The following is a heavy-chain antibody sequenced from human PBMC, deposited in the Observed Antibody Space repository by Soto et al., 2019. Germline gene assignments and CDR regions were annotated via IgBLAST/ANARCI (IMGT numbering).Heavy chain of an antibody. CDR3: ARDALAIKYMWFDP. Sequence: GGSLRLSCAASGFILSDYHMSWIRQAPGKGLEWISYITSRGETTYYADSVKGRFTISRDNAMNSLYLQMDSLRADDTAIYYCARDALAIKYMWFDPWGQGTLVTVSS. V-gene: IGHV3-11*01. CDR2: ITSRGETT. J-gene: IGHJ5*02. CDR1: GFILSDYH. D-gene: IGHD3-3*02.